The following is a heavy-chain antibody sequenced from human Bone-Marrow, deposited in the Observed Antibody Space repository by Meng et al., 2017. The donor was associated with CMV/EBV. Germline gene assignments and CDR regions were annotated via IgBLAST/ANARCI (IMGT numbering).Heavy chain of an antibody. V-gene: IGHV3-23*01. J-gene: IGHJ4*02. CDR1: GFTFSSYA. Sequence: GESLKISCAASGFTFSSYAMSWVRQAPGKGLEWVSAISGSGGSTYYADSVKGRFTISRDNSKNTLYLQMNSLRAEDTAVYYCAKTGGYYLYYFDYWGQGTRVTSSS. CDR2: ISGSGGST. D-gene: IGHD3-22*01. CDR3: AKTGGYYLYYFDY.